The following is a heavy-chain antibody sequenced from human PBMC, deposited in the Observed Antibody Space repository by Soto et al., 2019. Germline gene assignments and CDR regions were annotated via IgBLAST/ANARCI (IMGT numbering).Heavy chain of an antibody. CDR2: INHSGST. CDR3: ARGLRRRRGMDV. Sequence: PPEPLSLTCAVYGVSFSGYSWSWIRQPPGKGLEWIGEINHSGSTNYNPSLKSRVTISVDTSKNQVPLKLSSVTAADTAVYYCARGLRRRRGMDVWGQGTTVT. J-gene: IGHJ6*02. V-gene: IGHV4-34*01. CDR1: GVSFSGYS. D-gene: IGHD4-17*01.